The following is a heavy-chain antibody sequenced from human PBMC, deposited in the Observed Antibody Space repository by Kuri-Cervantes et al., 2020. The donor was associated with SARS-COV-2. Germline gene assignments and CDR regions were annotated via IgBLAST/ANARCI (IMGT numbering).Heavy chain of an antibody. Sequence: ESLKISCTVSGGSISSGDYYWSWIRQPPGKGLEWIGSIYYSGSTNYKPSLKSRVTISVDTSKNQFSLKLSSVTAADTAVYYCARQGGIVVVPAALWGQGTLVTVSS. CDR3: ARQGGIVVVPAAL. CDR2: IYYSGST. CDR1: GGSISSGDYY. V-gene: IGHV4-39*01. J-gene: IGHJ4*02. D-gene: IGHD2-2*01.